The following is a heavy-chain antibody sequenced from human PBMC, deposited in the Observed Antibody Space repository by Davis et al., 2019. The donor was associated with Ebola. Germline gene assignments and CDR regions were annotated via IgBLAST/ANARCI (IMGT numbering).Heavy chain of an antibody. Sequence: GGSLRLSCKGSGYSFTTYWIGWVRQMPGKGLEWMGIIYPGDSDTRYSPSFQGQVTISADKSISIAYLQWSSLKASDTAMYYCARGTDGYNPGGYFDSWGQGTLVTVSS. V-gene: IGHV5-51*01. J-gene: IGHJ4*02. D-gene: IGHD5-24*01. CDR2: IYPGDSDT. CDR1: GYSFTTYW. CDR3: ARGTDGYNPGGYFDS.